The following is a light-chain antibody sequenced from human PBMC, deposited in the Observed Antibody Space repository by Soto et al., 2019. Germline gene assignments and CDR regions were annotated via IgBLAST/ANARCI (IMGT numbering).Light chain of an antibody. CDR1: ESISRH. CDR2: AAS. CDR3: QQDYSTRAT. Sequence: DIQMSKSPSSLSASVGGRVTITCRAAESISRHLNWYQQKPGRAPDLLIYAASTLQNGVPSRFTGSGSGTEFTLTITCLQLEDFATYYCQQDYSTRATFGQGTRLE. J-gene: IGKJ5*01. V-gene: IGKV1-39*01.